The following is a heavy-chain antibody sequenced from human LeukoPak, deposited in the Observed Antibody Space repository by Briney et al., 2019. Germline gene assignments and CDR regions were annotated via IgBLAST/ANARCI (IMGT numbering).Heavy chain of an antibody. Sequence: PGGSLRLSCAASGFTFSSYAMSWVRQAPGKGLEWVSAISGSGGSTYYADSVKGRFTISRDNSKNTLYLQMISLRAEDTAVYSCAMHSSTTLDCWGQGTLVSASS. J-gene: IGHJ4*02. V-gene: IGHV3-23*01. CDR1: GFTFSSYA. CDR3: AMHSSTTLDC. CDR2: ISGSGGST. D-gene: IGHD4-17*01.